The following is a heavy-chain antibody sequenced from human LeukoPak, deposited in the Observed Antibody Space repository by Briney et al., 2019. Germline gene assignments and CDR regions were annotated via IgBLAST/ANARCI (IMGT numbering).Heavy chain of an antibody. V-gene: IGHV4-4*07. CDR1: GGSISTYY. CDR3: VSEFDY. Sequence: SETLSLTCTVSGGSISTYYWSWLRQPAGKGLEWIGRIYTSGSTNYNPSLKSRVTMSVDTSKNQFSLKLSSVTAADTAVYYCVSEFDYWGQGTLVTVSS. J-gene: IGHJ4*02. CDR2: IYTSGST.